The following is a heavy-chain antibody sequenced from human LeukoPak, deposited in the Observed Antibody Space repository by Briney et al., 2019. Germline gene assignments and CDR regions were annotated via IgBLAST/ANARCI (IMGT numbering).Heavy chain of an antibody. CDR3: AKDRYGGNSGSLDY. CDR1: GFTFDDYA. V-gene: IGHV3-9*03. CDR2: ISWNSGSI. Sequence: GRSLRLSCAASGFTFDDYAMHWVRQAPGKGLEWVSGISWNSGSIGYADSVKGRFTISRDNAKNSLYLQMNSLRAEDMALYYCAKDRYGGNSGSLDYWGQGTLVTVSS. D-gene: IGHD4-23*01. J-gene: IGHJ4*02.